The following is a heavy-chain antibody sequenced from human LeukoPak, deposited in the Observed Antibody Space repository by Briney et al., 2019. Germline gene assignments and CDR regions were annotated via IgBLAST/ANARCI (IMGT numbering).Heavy chain of an antibody. CDR1: GYRFTSYW. CDR2: IYPGDSVT. D-gene: IGHD5-18*01. J-gene: IGHJ4*02. CDR3: ARRGEAMDPFDY. V-gene: IGHV5-51*01. Sequence: GESLKISSKDSGYRFTSYWIGWVRQMPGKGLEWMGIIYPGDSVTRYSPSFQGQVTISADKSINTAYLQWSSLKASDTAIYYCARRGEAMDPFDYWGQGTLVTVSS.